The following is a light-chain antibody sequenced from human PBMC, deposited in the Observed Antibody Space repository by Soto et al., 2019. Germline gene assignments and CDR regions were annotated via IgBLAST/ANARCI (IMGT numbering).Light chain of an antibody. Sequence: IVMTQSPATLSVSPGERATLFCRASQSISSDLAWYQQKPGQTPRLLIYDASTRATGIPARFSGSGSGTEFTLTISSLQSEDLAVYYCQHYRDWPLTFGGGTKVDIK. CDR3: QHYRDWPLT. J-gene: IGKJ4*01. V-gene: IGKV3-15*01. CDR2: DAS. CDR1: QSISSD.